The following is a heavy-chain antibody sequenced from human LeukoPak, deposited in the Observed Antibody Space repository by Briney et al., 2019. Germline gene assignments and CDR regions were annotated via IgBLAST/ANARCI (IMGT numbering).Heavy chain of an antibody. CDR1: GFTVSSYA. CDR3: AKVPYDSSGYYYFDY. D-gene: IGHD3-22*01. V-gene: IGHV3-23*01. CDR2: IRGSGGST. J-gene: IGHJ4*02. Sequence: GGSLRLSCAASGFTVSSYAMSWVRQAPGKELEWVSDIRGSGGSTYYADSVKGRFTISRDNSKKTLYLQMNSLRAEDTAGYYCAKVPYDSSGYYYFDYWGQGTLVIVS.